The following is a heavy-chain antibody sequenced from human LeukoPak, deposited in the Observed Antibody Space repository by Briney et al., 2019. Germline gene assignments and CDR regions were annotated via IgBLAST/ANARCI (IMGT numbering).Heavy chain of an antibody. V-gene: IGHV3-23*01. CDR3: AKDGYIVVVPAATGLDY. CDR1: GFTFSSYA. D-gene: IGHD2-2*01. Sequence: PVGSLRLSCAASGFTFSSYAMSWVRQAPGKGLEWVSAISGSGGSTYYADSVKGRFTISRDNSKNTLYLQMNSLRAEDTAVYYCAKDGYIVVVPAATGLDYWGQGTLVTVSS. J-gene: IGHJ4*02. CDR2: ISGSGGST.